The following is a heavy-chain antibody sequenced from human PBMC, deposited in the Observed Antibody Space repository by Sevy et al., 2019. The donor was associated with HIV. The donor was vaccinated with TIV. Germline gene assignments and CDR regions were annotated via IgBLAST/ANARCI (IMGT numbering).Heavy chain of an antibody. CDR3: AREGVMGSGYYIYYYYGMDV. CDR1: GFTFSSYW. Sequence: GGSLRLSCAASGFTFSSYWMSWVRQAPGKGLEWVANIKQDGSEKYYVDSVKGRFTISRDNAKNSLYLQMNSLRAEDTAVYYCAREGVMGSGYYIYYYYGMDVWGQGTTVTVSS. V-gene: IGHV3-7*01. J-gene: IGHJ6*02. D-gene: IGHD3-3*01. CDR2: IKQDGSEK.